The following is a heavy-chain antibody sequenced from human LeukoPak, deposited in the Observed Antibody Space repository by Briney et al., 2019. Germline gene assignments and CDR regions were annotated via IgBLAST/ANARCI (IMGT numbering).Heavy chain of an antibody. J-gene: IGHJ4*02. Sequence: SETLSLTCAVSGYSISSGYYWGWIRQPPGKGLEWIGSIYHNENTYYNPSLKGRVTISVDTSKNQFSLKLSSVTAADTAVYYCARDPVLRYFDWLQGHFDYWGQGILVTVSS. D-gene: IGHD3-9*01. CDR3: ARDPVLRYFDWLQGHFDY. CDR1: GYSISSGYY. CDR2: IYHNENT. V-gene: IGHV4-38-2*02.